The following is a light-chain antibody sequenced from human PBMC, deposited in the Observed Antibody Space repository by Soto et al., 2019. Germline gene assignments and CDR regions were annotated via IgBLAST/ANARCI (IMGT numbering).Light chain of an antibody. V-gene: IGKV1-16*01. CDR2: SAY. Sequence: DIQMTQSPSSLSASVGDRVTITCRASQGISTYLGWYQQKPGKVPKSLIYSAYNLQSGVPSRFSASGSGTEFTLTITDMQPDDFATYYCQQYYRYPWMFGQGTKVEIK. CDR1: QGISTY. J-gene: IGKJ1*01. CDR3: QQYYRYPWM.